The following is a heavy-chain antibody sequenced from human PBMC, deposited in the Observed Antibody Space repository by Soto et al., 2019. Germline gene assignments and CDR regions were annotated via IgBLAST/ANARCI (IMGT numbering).Heavy chain of an antibody. D-gene: IGHD3-22*01. V-gene: IGHV3-30*18. Sequence: GGSLRLSCAASGFTFSSYGMHWVRQAPGKGLEWVAVISYDGSNKYYADSVKGRFTISRDNSKNTLYLQMNSLRAEDTAVYYCAKGLVYYDSSGTDYWGQGTLVTVSS. CDR2: ISYDGSNK. CDR3: AKGLVYYDSSGTDY. CDR1: GFTFSSYG. J-gene: IGHJ4*02.